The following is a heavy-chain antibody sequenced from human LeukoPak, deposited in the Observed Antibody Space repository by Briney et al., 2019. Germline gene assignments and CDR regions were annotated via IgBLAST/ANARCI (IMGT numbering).Heavy chain of an antibody. CDR3: ARHEESVGYFDY. CDR1: GGSISSYY. V-gene: IGHV4-59*08. Sequence: PSETLSLTCTVSGGSISSYYWSWIRQPPGKGLEWIGYIYYSGSTNYNPSPKSRVTISVDTSKNQFSLKLSSVTAADTAVYYCARHEESVGYFDYWGQGTLVTVSS. D-gene: IGHD2-15*01. CDR2: IYYSGST. J-gene: IGHJ4*02.